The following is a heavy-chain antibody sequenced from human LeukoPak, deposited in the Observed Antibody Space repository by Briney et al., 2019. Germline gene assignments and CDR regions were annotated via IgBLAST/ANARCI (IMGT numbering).Heavy chain of an antibody. D-gene: IGHD2-2*01. CDR1: GFTFSSYA. V-gene: IGHV3-23*01. J-gene: IGHJ5*02. CDR2: ISGSGGST. CDR3: AKAPWVVVVPAAIGNWFDP. Sequence: GGSLRLSCAASGFTFSSYAMSWVRQAPGKGLEWVSAISGSGGSTYYADSVKGRFTISRDNSKNTLYLQMNSLRAEDTAVYYCAKAPWVVVVPAAIGNWFDPWGQGTLVTVSS.